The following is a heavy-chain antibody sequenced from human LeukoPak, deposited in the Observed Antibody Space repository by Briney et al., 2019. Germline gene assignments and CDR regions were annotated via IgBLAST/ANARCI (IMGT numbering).Heavy chain of an antibody. J-gene: IGHJ3*02. CDR2: MNPSGDSA. CDR1: GYIFSIYY. CDR3: ARDRDCFGSGIHAFDI. V-gene: IGHV1-46*01. D-gene: IGHD3-10*01. Sequence: ASVKVSCKASGYIFSIYYMHWVRQAPGQGLEGMGIMNPSGDSATYAQRFQGRVTMTRDTSTSTVYMELRSLRSDDAAVYYCARDRDCFGSGIHAFDIWGQGTMVIVSS.